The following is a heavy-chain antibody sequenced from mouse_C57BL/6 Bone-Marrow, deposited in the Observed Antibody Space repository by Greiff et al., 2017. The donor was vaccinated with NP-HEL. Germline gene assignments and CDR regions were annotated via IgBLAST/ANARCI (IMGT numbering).Heavy chain of an antibody. CDR2: IYPRSGNT. CDR1: GYTFTSYG. D-gene: IGHD1-1*01. Sequence: QVQLQQSGAELARPGASVKLSCKASGYTFTSYGISWVKQRTGQGLEWIGAIYPRSGNTYYNEKFKGKATLTADKSSSTAYMELRSLTSEDSAVYFCASPLIYYYGSSYEGYWGQGTTLTVSS. V-gene: IGHV1-81*01. CDR3: ASPLIYYYGSSYEGY. J-gene: IGHJ2*01.